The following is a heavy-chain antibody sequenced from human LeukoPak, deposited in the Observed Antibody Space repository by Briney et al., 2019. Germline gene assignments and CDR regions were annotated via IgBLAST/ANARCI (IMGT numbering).Heavy chain of an antibody. Sequence: SETLSLTGAVYGGSFSGYYWSWIRQPPGKGLEWIGEINHSGSTNYNPSLKSRVTISVDTSKNQFSLKLSSVTAADTAVYYCASLDCSSTSCYHSDYWGQGTLVTVSS. D-gene: IGHD2-2*01. V-gene: IGHV4-34*01. J-gene: IGHJ4*02. CDR3: ASLDCSSTSCYHSDY. CDR2: INHSGST. CDR1: GGSFSGYY.